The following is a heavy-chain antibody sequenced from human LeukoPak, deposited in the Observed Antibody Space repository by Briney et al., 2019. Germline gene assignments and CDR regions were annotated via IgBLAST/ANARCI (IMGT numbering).Heavy chain of an antibody. CDR2: IIPIFGTA. CDR1: GGTFSSYA. CDR3: ARVLGYDFWSGYEFDY. Sequence: AASVKVSCKASGGTFSSYAISWVRRAPGQGLEWMGGIIPIFGTANYAQKFQGRVTITADESTSTAYMELSSLRSEDTAVYYCARVLGYDFWSGYEFDYWGQGTLVTVSS. J-gene: IGHJ4*02. D-gene: IGHD3-3*01. V-gene: IGHV1-69*13.